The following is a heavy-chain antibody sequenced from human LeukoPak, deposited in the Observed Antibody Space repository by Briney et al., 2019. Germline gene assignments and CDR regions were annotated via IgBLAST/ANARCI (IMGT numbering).Heavy chain of an antibody. V-gene: IGHV3-30-3*01. D-gene: IGHD3-16*02. Sequence: GGSLRLSCAASGFTFSRYAMHWVRQAPGKGLEWVTVISFDGSNKYYADSVKGRFTIPRDTSKNALYLQMNSLRAEDTAVYYCARDDTFYDYIRGSYRYRSCDYWGQGTLVTVSS. CDR2: ISFDGSNK. J-gene: IGHJ4*02. CDR1: GFTFSRYA. CDR3: ARDDTFYDYIRGSYRYRSCDY.